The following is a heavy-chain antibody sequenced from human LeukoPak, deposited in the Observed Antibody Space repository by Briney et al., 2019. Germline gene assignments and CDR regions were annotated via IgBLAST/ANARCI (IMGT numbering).Heavy chain of an antibody. D-gene: IGHD6-19*01. CDR1: GFTVSSNY. CDR2: IYSGGST. J-gene: IGHJ4*02. Sequence: GGPLRLSCAASGFTVSSNYMSWVRQAPGKGLEWVSVIYSGGSTYYADSVKGRFTISRDNSKNTLYLQMSSLRAEDTAVYYCASGQWLADFDYWGQGTLVTVSS. CDR3: ASGQWLADFDY. V-gene: IGHV3-53*01.